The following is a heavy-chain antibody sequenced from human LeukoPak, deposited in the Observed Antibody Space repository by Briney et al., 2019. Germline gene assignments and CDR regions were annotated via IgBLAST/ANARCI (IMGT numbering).Heavy chain of an antibody. CDR1: GGSISSYY. D-gene: IGHD6-19*01. V-gene: IGHV4-4*07. Sequence: PSETLSLTCTVSGGSISSYYWSWIRQPAGKGLEWIGRIYTSGSTNYNPSLKGRVTMSVDTSKNQLSLKLSSVTAADTAVYYCARGKVGTGAVAVVFDYWGQGTLVTVSS. J-gene: IGHJ4*02. CDR2: IYTSGST. CDR3: ARGKVGTGAVAVVFDY.